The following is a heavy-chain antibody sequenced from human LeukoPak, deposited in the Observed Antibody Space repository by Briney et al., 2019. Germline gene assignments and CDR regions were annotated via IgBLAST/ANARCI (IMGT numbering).Heavy chain of an antibody. D-gene: IGHD1-1*01. CDR1: GFSFGHFT. V-gene: IGHV3-21*06. J-gene: IGHJ3*02. CDR2: ISSQNSYV. CDR3: ARKQLGSTFHI. Sequence: GRSMRLSCVAAGFSFGHFTMSWLRLSARGGLEWVSSISSQNSYVHYADSVRGRFSISRDNANSSLYLQMNRLSPEDSGVYFCARKQLGSTFHIWGRGAMVSVSS.